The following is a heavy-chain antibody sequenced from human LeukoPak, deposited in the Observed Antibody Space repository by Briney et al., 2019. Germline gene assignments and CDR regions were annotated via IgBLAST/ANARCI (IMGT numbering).Heavy chain of an antibody. V-gene: IGHV1-2*02. J-gene: IGHJ4*02. CDR2: INPYSGEP. Sequence: ASVKVSCKASGYTFTAYYMHWVRQAPGQGLEWMGWINPYSGEPKYAQKFQDRVTMTLDTAISTAYMELSRLGSDDTAVYYCARSSGAVIGDYFDYWGQGALVTVSS. CDR3: ARSSGAVIGDYFDY. D-gene: IGHD2/OR15-2a*01. CDR1: GYTFTAYY.